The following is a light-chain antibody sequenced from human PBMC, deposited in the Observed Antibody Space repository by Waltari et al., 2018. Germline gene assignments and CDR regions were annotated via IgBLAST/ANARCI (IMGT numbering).Light chain of an antibody. V-gene: IGLV3-21*02. Sequence: SYVLTQSPSVSVAPGQTARISCGGDNIGSKSVHWYQQKSGQAPLLVVFDNDDLPSGIPERFSGANSGNTASLTISRVEAGDEADYYCQVWDNNSDHWVFGGGTKLTVL. CDR2: DND. CDR3: QVWDNNSDHWV. CDR1: NIGSKS. J-gene: IGLJ3*02.